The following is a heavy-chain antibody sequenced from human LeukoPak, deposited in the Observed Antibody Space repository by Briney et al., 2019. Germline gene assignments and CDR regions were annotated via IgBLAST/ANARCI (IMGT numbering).Heavy chain of an antibody. V-gene: IGHV3-30-3*01. Sequence: GGSLRLSCAASGFTFSSYAMHWVRQAPGKGLEWVAVISYDGSNKYYAGSVKGRFTISRDNSKNTLYLQMNSLRAEDTAVYYCARDMIDDFWSGYFSPTNYFDYWGQGTLVTVSS. J-gene: IGHJ4*02. CDR2: ISYDGSNK. D-gene: IGHD3-3*01. CDR1: GFTFSSYA. CDR3: ARDMIDDFWSGYFSPTNYFDY.